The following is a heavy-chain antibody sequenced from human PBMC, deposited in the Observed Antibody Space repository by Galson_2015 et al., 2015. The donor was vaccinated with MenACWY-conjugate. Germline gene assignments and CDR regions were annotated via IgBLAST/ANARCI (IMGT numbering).Heavy chain of an antibody. J-gene: IGHJ3*02. CDR3: ARDRVRRQWLLPADAFDS. CDR2: INPSGDST. Sequence: SVKVSCKASGYTFTSDYIHWVRQAPGQGLEWMGVINPSGDSTAYPQKFQGRVTMTGDTSTSTVYMELSSLRSEDTGVYYCARDRVRRQWLLPADAFDSWGQGTMGTVSS. V-gene: IGHV1-46*01. D-gene: IGHD6-19*01. CDR1: GYTFTSDY.